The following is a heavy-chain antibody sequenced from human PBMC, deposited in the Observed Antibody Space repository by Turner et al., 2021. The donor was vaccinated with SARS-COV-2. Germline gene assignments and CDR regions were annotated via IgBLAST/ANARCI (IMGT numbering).Heavy chain of an antibody. CDR1: GFTFSSNA. CDR2: ISNYGSNN. D-gene: IGHD1-1*01. CDR3: ARDQEGWKFDY. J-gene: IGHJ4*02. Sequence: QVQLVESGGGVVQAGGSLRLSCAASGFTFSSNAMHWVRQAQGKGLGWVAVISNYGSNNFFDASVKGRFTTSRDNSKNTLQLQMNSLSAEDTAVYYCARDQEGWKFDYWGQGTLVTVSS. V-gene: IGHV3-30*04.